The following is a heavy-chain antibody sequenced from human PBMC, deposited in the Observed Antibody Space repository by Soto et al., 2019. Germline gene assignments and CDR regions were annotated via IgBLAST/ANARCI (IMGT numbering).Heavy chain of an antibody. CDR1: GRSMSSNY. CDR3: ASYRGAFYFDS. D-gene: IGHD4-4*01. J-gene: IGHJ4*02. Sequence: LSLTCSVSGRSMSSNYWSWIRQSPDKGLEWLGYVFYGGTDYNPSLEGRVSMSVETPKSQFSLKLTSVTAADTAVYYCASYRGAFYFDSWGQGIQVTVSS. V-gene: IGHV4-59*01. CDR2: VFYGGT.